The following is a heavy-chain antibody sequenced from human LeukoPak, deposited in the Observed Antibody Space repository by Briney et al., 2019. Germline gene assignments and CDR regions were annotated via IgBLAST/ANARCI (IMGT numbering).Heavy chain of an antibody. Sequence: SVKVSCKASGGTFSSYAISWVRQAPGQGLEWMGGIIPIFGTANYAQKFQGRVTITADESTSTAYMELSSLRSEDTAVYYCARVAYDYVWGSYRSPFYYFDPWGQGTLVTVSS. J-gene: IGHJ4*02. CDR2: IIPIFGTA. D-gene: IGHD3-16*02. CDR3: ARVAYDYVWGSYRSPFYYFDP. CDR1: GGTFSSYA. V-gene: IGHV1-69*13.